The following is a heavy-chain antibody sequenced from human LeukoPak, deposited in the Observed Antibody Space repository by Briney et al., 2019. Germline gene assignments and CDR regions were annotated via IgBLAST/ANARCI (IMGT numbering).Heavy chain of an antibody. D-gene: IGHD3-9*01. J-gene: IGHJ3*02. CDR2: IYYSGST. Sequence: RPSETLSLTCTVSGGSISSYYWSWIRQPPGKGLEWIGYIYYSGSTNYNPSLKSRVTISVDTFKNQYSLKLSSVTAADTAVYYCARGVRYFDWLLRFGAFDIWGQGTMVTVSS. V-gene: IGHV4-59*12. CDR3: ARGVRYFDWLLRFGAFDI. CDR1: GGSISSYY.